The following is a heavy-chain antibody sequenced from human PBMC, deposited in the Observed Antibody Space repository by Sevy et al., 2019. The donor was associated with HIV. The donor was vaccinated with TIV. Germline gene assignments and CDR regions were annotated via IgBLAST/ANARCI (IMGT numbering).Heavy chain of an antibody. Sequence: GGSLRLSCAASGFTFSSYSMNWVRQAPGKGLEWVSSISSSSSYIYYADSVKGRFTISRDNAKNSLYLQMNSLRVEDTAVYYCARGGGIVVVVAATHDAFDIWGQGTMVTV. CDR3: ARGGGIVVVVAATHDAFDI. J-gene: IGHJ3*02. CDR2: ISSSSSYI. D-gene: IGHD2-15*01. CDR1: GFTFSSYS. V-gene: IGHV3-21*01.